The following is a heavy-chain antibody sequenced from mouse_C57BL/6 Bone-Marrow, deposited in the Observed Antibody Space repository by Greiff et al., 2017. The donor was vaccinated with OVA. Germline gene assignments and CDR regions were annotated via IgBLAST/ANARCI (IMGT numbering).Heavy chain of an antibody. CDR3: TTGDYWFAY. CDR1: GFDIKGYY. CDR2: IDPEDGDT. V-gene: IGHV14-1*01. Sequence: VQLQQSGAELVRPGASVKLSCTASGFDIKGYYMHWVKQRPEQGLEWIGRIDPEDGDTEYAPQFQGKATLTADTSSNPAYLQLSSLTSEDTAVYYCTTGDYWFAYWGQGTLVTVSA. J-gene: IGHJ3*01. D-gene: IGHD2-4*01.